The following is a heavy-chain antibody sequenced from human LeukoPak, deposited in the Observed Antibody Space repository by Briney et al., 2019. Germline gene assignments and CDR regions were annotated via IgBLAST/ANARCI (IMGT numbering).Heavy chain of an antibody. J-gene: IGHJ6*02. D-gene: IGHD6-13*01. V-gene: IGHV1-18*01. CDR2: ISAYNGNT. Sequence: ASVKVSCKASGYTFTSYGISWVRQAPGQGLEWMGRISAYNGNTNYAQKLQGRVTMTTDTSTSTAYMELRSLRSDDTAVYYCARVVGLYSSSWYSYYGMDVWGQGTTVTVSS. CDR1: GYTFTSYG. CDR3: ARVVGLYSSSWYSYYGMDV.